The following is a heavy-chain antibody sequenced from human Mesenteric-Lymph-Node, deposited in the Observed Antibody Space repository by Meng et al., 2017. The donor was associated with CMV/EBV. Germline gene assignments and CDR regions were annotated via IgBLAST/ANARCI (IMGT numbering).Heavy chain of an antibody. CDR3: ARGAETYYYDSSGYFDFDY. CDR2: INPSGGST. D-gene: IGHD3-22*01. CDR1: FTSYY. J-gene: IGHJ4*02. Sequence: FTSYYKHWVRQAPGQGLEWMGIINPSGGSTSYAQKLQGRVTMTRDTSTSTVYMELSSLRSEDTAVYYCARGAETYYYDSSGYFDFDYWGQGTLVTVSS. V-gene: IGHV1-46*01.